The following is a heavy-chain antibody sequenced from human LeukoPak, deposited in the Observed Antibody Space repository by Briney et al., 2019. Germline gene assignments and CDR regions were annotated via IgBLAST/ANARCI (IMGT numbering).Heavy chain of an antibody. J-gene: IGHJ3*02. CDR2: IYYSGST. Sequence: SETLSLTCTVSGGSISSSSYYWGWIRQPPGKGLEWIGSIYYSGSTYYNPSLKSRVTISVGTSKNQFSLKLSSVTAADTAVYYCARARWFGELLGAFDIWGQGTMVTVSS. CDR3: ARARWFGELLGAFDI. CDR1: GGSISSSSYY. D-gene: IGHD3-10*01. V-gene: IGHV4-39*07.